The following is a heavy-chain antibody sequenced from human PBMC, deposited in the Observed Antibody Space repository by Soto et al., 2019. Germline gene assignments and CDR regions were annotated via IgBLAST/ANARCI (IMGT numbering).Heavy chain of an antibody. J-gene: IGHJ6*02. CDR2: IYYSGST. V-gene: IGHV4-31*11. CDR1: GGSISSGGYS. CDR3: ARAERRASYYYYYGMDV. Sequence: SETLSLTCAVSGGSISSGGYSWSWIRQQPGKGLEWIGYIYYSGSTYYNPSLKSRVTISVDTSKNQFSLKLSSVTAADTAVYYCARAERRASYYYYYGMDVWGQGTTVTVSS.